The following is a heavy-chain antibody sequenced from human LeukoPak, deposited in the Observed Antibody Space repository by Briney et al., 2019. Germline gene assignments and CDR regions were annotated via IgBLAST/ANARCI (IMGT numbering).Heavy chain of an antibody. D-gene: IGHD5/OR15-5a*01. J-gene: IGHJ3*02. CDR3: ARGLRTGAFDI. Sequence: TGGSLRLSCAASGFTFGSYDMHWVRQATGKGLEWVSAIGTAGDTYYPGSVKGRFTISRENAKNSLYLQMNSLRAGDTAVYYCARGLRTGAFDIWGQGTMVTVSS. CDR1: GFTFGSYD. CDR2: IGTAGDT. V-gene: IGHV3-13*01.